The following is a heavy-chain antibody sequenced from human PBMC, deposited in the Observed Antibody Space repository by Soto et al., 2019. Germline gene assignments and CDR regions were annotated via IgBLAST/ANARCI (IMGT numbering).Heavy chain of an antibody. CDR3: TREQSDDNYFDP. CDR1: GGSISSGDYY. J-gene: IGHJ5*02. CDR2: IYYSGRT. D-gene: IGHD6-19*01. V-gene: IGHV4-61*08. Sequence: SETLSLTCTVSGGSISSGDYYWSWVRQPPGKGLEWLGYIYYSGRTNYNPSLKSRVTISLDKSKSQFSLRLISVTAADTAVYYCTREQSDDNYFDPWGQGTLVTVSS.